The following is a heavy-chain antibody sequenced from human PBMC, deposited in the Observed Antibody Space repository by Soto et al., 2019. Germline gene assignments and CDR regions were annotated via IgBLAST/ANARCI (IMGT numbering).Heavy chain of an antibody. CDR2: INHSGST. V-gene: IGHV4-34*01. J-gene: IGHJ6*03. Sequence: PSETLSLTCAVYGGSFSGYYWSWIRQPPGKGLEWIGEINHSGSTNYNPSLKSRVTISVDTSKNQFSLKLSSVTAADTAVYYCARGGADSITIFGVVTAYYYYMGVWGKGTTVTVSS. CDR3: ARGGADSITIFGVVTAYYYYMGV. D-gene: IGHD3-3*01. CDR1: GGSFSGYY.